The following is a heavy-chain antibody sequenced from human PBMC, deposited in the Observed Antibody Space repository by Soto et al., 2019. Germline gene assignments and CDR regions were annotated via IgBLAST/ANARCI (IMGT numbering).Heavy chain of an antibody. CDR2: IIPIFGTA. Sequence: GASVKVSCKASGGTFSSYAISWVRQAPGQGLEWMGGIIPIFGTANYAQKFQGRVTITADESTSTAYMELSSLRSEDTAVYYCAKKACRRTACYYYYGMDVWGQGTTVTVSS. CDR1: GGTFSSYA. J-gene: IGHJ6*02. V-gene: IGHV1-69*13. CDR3: AKKACRRTACYYYYGMDV.